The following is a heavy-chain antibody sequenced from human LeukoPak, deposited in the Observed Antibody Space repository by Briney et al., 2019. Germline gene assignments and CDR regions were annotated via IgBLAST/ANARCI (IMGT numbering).Heavy chain of an antibody. Sequence: GGSLRLSCAASGFTFSSYSMNWVRQAPGKGLEWVSSISSSSSYIYYADSVKGRFTISRDNAKNSLYLQMNSLRAEDTAVYYCAREKGQNGDAFDIWGQGTMVTVSS. CDR3: AREKGQNGDAFDI. J-gene: IGHJ3*02. CDR2: ISSSSSYI. CDR1: GFTFSSYS. D-gene: IGHD2-8*01. V-gene: IGHV3-21*01.